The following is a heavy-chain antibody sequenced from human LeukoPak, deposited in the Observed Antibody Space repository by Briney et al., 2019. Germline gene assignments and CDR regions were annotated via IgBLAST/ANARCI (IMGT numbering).Heavy chain of an antibody. CDR2: VYHSGST. V-gene: IGHV4-4*02. Sequence: SGTLSLTCAVSGGSISSSYWWSWVRQPPGKGLEWIGEVYHSGSTNYYPSLKSRVTISIEKSKNQFSLKLSSVTAADTAVYYCAGAYCGGDCYSGRAFDIWGQGTMVTVSS. CDR3: AGAYCGGDCYSGRAFDI. D-gene: IGHD2-21*02. CDR1: GGSISSSYW. J-gene: IGHJ3*02.